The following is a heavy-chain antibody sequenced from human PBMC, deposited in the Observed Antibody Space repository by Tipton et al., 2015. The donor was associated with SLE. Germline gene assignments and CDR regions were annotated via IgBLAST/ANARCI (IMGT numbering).Heavy chain of an antibody. J-gene: IGHJ4*02. CDR1: GDSISNYY. V-gene: IGHV4-59*12. CDR2: IYYTGST. CDR3: ARDSPTVAGTFDS. Sequence: GLVKPSETLSLICTVSGDSISNYYWSWIRQPPGKGLEWIGYIYYTGSTNYNPSLKSRVTISIDTSKNEFSLKLTSVTAADTAVYYCARDSPTVAGTFDSWGQGTLVIVSA. D-gene: IGHD6-19*01.